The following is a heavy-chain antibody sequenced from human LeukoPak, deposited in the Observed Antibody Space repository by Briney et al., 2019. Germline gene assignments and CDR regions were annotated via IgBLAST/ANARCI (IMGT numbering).Heavy chain of an antibody. Sequence: PGGSLRLSCAASGFTFSSYSMNWVRQAPGKGLEWVSSISSSSSYIYYADSVKGRFTISRDNAKNSLYLQMNSLRAEDTAVYYCARDQHSSSWYLTGGLGYWGQGTLVTVSS. J-gene: IGHJ4*02. D-gene: IGHD6-13*01. CDR1: GFTFSSYS. CDR2: ISSSSSYI. V-gene: IGHV3-21*01. CDR3: ARDQHSSSWYLTGGLGY.